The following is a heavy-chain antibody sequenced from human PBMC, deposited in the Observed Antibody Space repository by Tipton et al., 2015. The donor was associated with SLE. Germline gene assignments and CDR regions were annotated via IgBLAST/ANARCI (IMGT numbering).Heavy chain of an antibody. CDR1: GGSISSYY. CDR2: MYTSGTS. J-gene: IGHJ5*01. V-gene: IGHV4-4*07. CDR3: ARGLYSSSWYDS. D-gene: IGHD2-2*01. Sequence: TLSLTCTVSGGSISSYYWGWIRQPAGKGLEWIGRMYTSGTSNNNPSLNSRVTMSVDSSRKQISLKLTSVTAADSAVYYCARGLYSSSWYDSWGQGILVAVSS.